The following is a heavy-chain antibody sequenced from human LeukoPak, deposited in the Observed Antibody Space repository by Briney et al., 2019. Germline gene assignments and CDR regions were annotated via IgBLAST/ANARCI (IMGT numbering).Heavy chain of an antibody. CDR1: GGSISSYY. CDR3: ARRGIAASGNWFDP. Sequence: SETLSLTCTVSGGSISSYYWSWIRQPPGKGLEWIGYIYYSGSTNYNPSLKSRVTISVDTSKNQFSLKLSSVTAADTAVYYCARRGIAASGNWFDPWGHGTLVTVSS. CDR2: IYYSGST. J-gene: IGHJ5*02. V-gene: IGHV4-59*08. D-gene: IGHD6-13*01.